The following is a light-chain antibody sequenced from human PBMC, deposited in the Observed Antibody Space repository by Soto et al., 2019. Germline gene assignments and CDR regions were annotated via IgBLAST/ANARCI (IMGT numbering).Light chain of an antibody. J-gene: IGLJ2*01. V-gene: IGLV1-40*01. CDR1: RSDIGAGYD. Sequence: QLVLTQPPSVSGAPGQRVTISCSESRSDIGAGYDVHWYQQLPGTAPKLLIYGNSNRPSGVPDRFSGSKSGTSASLAITGLQAEDEADYYCQSYDSSLSGYVVFGGGTKLTVL. CDR2: GNS. CDR3: QSYDSSLSGYVV.